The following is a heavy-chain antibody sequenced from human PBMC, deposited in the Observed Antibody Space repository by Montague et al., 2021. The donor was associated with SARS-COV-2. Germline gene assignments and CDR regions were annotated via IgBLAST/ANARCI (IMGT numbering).Heavy chain of an antibody. D-gene: IGHD2-2*01. CDR2: INHSGST. J-gene: IGHJ6*02. CDR3: TREGYQVLWSDYYYYGMDV. V-gene: IGHV4-34*01. Sequence: SXTLSLTCAVYGGSFSGYYWSWIRQPPGKGLEWIGEINHSGSTNYNPSLKSQVTISVDTSKNQFSLKLSSVTAADTAVYYCTREGYQVLWSDYYYYGMDVWGQGTTVTVSS. CDR1: GGSFSGYY.